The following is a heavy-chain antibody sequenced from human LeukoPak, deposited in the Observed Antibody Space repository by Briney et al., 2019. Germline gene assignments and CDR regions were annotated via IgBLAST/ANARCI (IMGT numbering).Heavy chain of an antibody. V-gene: IGHV4-39*01. CDR1: LGSIISSIYY. CDR2: IYYSGVT. Sequence: PSETLSLTRIVSLGSIISSIYYWGWIRHPPGEGLEWMGSIYYSGVTYNNPSLNSRCTISVDTSKNPFSLKLSSVTAADTAVYHCARGQTVYCSSTSCLANAFDIWGQGTMVTVSS. CDR3: ARGQTVYCSSTSCLANAFDI. J-gene: IGHJ3*02. D-gene: IGHD2-2*01.